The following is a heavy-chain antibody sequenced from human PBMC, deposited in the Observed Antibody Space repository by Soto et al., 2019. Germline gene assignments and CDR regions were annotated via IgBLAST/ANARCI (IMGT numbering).Heavy chain of an antibody. D-gene: IGHD5-12*01. CDR1: GGTFSTYA. Sequence: QVQLVQSGAEVKKPESSVKVSCKAPGGTFSTYAISWVRQAPGQGLEWMGGIIPMFGTANYAQRLQDRVTSAADESTNTVCMALGSLKSADTAVYFCERAIQMWLRRINNGYSGWGQGTLVTVSS. CDR3: ERAIQMWLRRINNGYSG. CDR2: IIPMFGTA. J-gene: IGHJ4*02. V-gene: IGHV1-69*12.